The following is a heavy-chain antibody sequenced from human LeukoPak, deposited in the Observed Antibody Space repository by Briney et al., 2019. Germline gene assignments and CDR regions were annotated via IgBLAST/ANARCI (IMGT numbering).Heavy chain of an antibody. CDR1: GGAFSNYG. Sequence: ASVKVSCKSSGGAFSNYGITWVRQAPGQGLEWMGGIIPAFGRANYAQKFQDRVAITADESTSVVYVELSSLGSEDTAVYFCARGKVHTALIFEYWGQGTLLTVSS. D-gene: IGHD5-18*01. V-gene: IGHV1-69*13. CDR2: IIPAFGRA. CDR3: ARGKVHTALIFEY. J-gene: IGHJ4*02.